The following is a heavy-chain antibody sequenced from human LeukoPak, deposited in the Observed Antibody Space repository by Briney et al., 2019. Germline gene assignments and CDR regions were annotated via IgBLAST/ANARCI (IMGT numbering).Heavy chain of an antibody. CDR2: ISGSGGST. J-gene: IGHJ4*02. D-gene: IGHD5-18*01. CDR1: GFTFSSYA. CDR3: AKAGRGYSYGGFDY. Sequence: GGSLRLSCAASGFTFSSYAMSWVCQAPGKGLEWVSAISGSGGSTYYADSVKGRFTISRDNSKNTLYLQMNSLRAEDTAVYYCAKAGRGYSYGGFDYWGQGTLVTVSS. V-gene: IGHV3-23*01.